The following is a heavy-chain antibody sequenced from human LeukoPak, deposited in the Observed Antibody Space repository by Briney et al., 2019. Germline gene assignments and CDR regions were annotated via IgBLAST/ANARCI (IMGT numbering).Heavy chain of an antibody. D-gene: IGHD2-2*01. J-gene: IGHJ4*02. Sequence: GGSLRLSCAASGFTFSTYWMSWVRHAPGKGLEWVGNIKQDGSEKYNVDAVKGRSPISRDQAKNSIYLQMNSLRAEDTAMYYCARDSADNDYWGQGTLVTVSS. CDR1: GFTFSTYW. V-gene: IGHV3-7*01. CDR2: IKQDGSEK. CDR3: ARDSADNDY.